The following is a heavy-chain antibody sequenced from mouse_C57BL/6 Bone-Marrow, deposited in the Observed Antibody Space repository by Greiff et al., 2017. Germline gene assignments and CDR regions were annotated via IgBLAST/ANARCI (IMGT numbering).Heavy chain of an antibody. D-gene: IGHD2-4*01. V-gene: IGHV1-39*01. Sequence: VQLQQSGPELVKPGASVKISCKASGYSFTDYNMNWVKQSNGKSLEWIGVINPNHGTTSYNQKFKGKATLTVDQSTSTAYMQLNSLTSEYSAVYSCAWGYDYDYAMDYWGQGTSVTVSS. CDR1: GYSFTDYN. J-gene: IGHJ4*01. CDR2: INPNHGTT. CDR3: AWGYDYDYAMDY.